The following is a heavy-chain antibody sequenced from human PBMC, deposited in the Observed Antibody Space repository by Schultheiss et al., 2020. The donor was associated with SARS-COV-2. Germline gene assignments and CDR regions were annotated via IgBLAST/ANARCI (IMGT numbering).Heavy chain of an antibody. CDR2: ISYDGTNE. V-gene: IGHV3-30*03. D-gene: IGHD5-18*01. CDR1: GFTFSSYG. CDR3: VRGGYFRFGYAFDV. Sequence: SLQLSFAASGFTFSSYGMHWVRQAPGKGLEWVAVISYDGTNEDYADSVKGRFTISRDNSQNTLFLQLNSLRTEDTALYYCVRGGYFRFGYAFDVWGQGTMVTVSS. J-gene: IGHJ3*01.